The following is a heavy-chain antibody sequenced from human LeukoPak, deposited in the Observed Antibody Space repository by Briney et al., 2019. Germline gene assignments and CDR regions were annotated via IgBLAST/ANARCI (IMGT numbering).Heavy chain of an antibody. CDR1: GFTFSSYW. V-gene: IGHV3-7*01. CDR3: ARDYQVLSWLRLNYFDY. D-gene: IGHD5-12*01. Sequence: GGSLRLSCAASGFTFSSYWMSWVRQAPGKGLEWVANIKQDGSEKYYVDSVKGRSTISRDNAKNSLYLQMNSLRAEDTAVYYCARDYQVLSWLRLNYFDYWGQGTLVTVSS. CDR2: IKQDGSEK. J-gene: IGHJ4*02.